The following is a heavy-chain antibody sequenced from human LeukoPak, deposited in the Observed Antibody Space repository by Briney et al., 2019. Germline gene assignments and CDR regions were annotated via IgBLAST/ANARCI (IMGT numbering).Heavy chain of an antibody. J-gene: IGHJ5*02. D-gene: IGHD3-16*01. CDR3: ARREGEGFDP. CDR2: IDPSDSYT. CDR1: GYSFTSYW. V-gene: IGHV5-10-1*01. Sequence: GESLKISCKGSGYSFTSYWISWVRQMPGKGLEWMGRIDPSDSYTNYSPSFQGHVTISADKSISTAYLQWSSLKASGTTMYYCARREGEGFDPWGQGTLVTVSS.